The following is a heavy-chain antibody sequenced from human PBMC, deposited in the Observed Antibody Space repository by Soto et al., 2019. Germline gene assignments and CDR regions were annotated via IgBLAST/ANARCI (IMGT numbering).Heavy chain of an antibody. CDR2: IYYSGSA. Sequence: QVQLQESGPGLVKPSDTLSLICAVSGYSISSSNWWGWIRQPPGKGLEWIGNIYYSGSAYYNPSLKGRVTMSVDTSKNQFSLKLTSVTAGDTAVYYCARGDYAKAYGIWGQGTTVAVSS. CDR1: GYSISSSNW. D-gene: IGHD2-2*01. CDR3: ARGDYAKAYGI. J-gene: IGHJ3*02. V-gene: IGHV4-28*03.